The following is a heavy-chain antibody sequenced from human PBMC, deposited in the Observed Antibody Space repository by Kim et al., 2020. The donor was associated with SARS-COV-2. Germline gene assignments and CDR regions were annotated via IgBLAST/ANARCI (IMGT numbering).Heavy chain of an antibody. J-gene: IGHJ3*02. D-gene: IGHD1-1*01. Sequence: YSADSVKGRFTISRDNAKKSLYLQMNSRRDEDTAVYYCARGRNHAFYIWGQGTMVTVSS. CDR3: ARGRNHAFYI. V-gene: IGHV3-48*02.